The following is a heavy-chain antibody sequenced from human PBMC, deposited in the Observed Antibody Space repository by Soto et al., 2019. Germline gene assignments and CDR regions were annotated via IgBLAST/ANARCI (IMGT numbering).Heavy chain of an antibody. CDR2: ISYDGSNK. J-gene: IGHJ6*02. V-gene: IGHV3-30-3*01. CDR1: GFTFSNNA. Sequence: QVQLVESGGGVVQPGRSLRLSCAASGFTFSNNAMDWVRQAPGKGLEWVAVISYDGSNKYIAESGKGRLTISRDNSKNTLFLQKNSLRAEDTAVYYCARGTTTSVLSAMDVWGQVTTVTVSS. D-gene: IGHD1-1*01. CDR3: ARGTTTSVLSAMDV.